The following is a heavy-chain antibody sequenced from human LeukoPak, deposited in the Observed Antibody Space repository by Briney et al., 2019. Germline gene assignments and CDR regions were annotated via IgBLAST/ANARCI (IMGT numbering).Heavy chain of an antibody. CDR3: ARDGIAAAAEYYYYGMDV. CDR1: GYTFTSYG. CDR2: ISAYNGNT. V-gene: IGHV1-18*01. Sequence: ASVKVSFKASGYTFTSYGISWVRQAPGQGLEWMGWISAYNGNTNYAQKLQGRVTMTTDTSTSTAYMELRSLRSDDTAVYYCARDGIAAAAEYYYYGMDVWGQGTTVTVSS. J-gene: IGHJ6*02. D-gene: IGHD6-13*01.